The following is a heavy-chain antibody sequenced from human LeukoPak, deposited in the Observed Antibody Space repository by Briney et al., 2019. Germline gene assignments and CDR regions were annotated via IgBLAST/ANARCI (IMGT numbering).Heavy chain of an antibody. CDR2: IYYSGST. J-gene: IGHJ4*02. D-gene: IGHD6-19*01. CDR1: GGSISSGDYY. Sequence: SETLSLTCTVSGGSISSGDYYWSWIRQPPGKGLEWIGYIYYSGSTYYNPSLKSRVTISVDTSKNQFSLKLSSVTAADTAVYYCARAYSSGWYNGDYFDYWGQGTLVTVSS. V-gene: IGHV4-30-4*08. CDR3: ARAYSSGWYNGDYFDY.